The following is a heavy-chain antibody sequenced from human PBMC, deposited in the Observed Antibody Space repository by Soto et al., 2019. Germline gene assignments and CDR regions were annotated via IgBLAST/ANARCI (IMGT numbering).Heavy chain of an antibody. CDR1: GYTFTSYY. Sequence: EASVKVSCKASGYTFTSYYMHWVRQAPGQGLEWMGIINPSGGSTSYAQKFRGRVTMTRDTSTSTVYMELSSLRSEDTAFYYCARGGIMGALADGFDVWGQGTAVTVSS. CDR3: ARGGIMGALADGFDV. CDR2: INPSGGST. V-gene: IGHV1-46*01. D-gene: IGHD1-26*01. J-gene: IGHJ6*02.